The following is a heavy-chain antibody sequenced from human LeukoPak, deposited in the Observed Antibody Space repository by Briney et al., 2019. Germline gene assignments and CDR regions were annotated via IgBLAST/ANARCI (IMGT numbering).Heavy chain of an antibody. J-gene: IGHJ4*02. V-gene: IGHV1-2*06. CDR2: INPNSGGT. CDR3: ARYAYSSSFDY. D-gene: IGHD6-6*01. Sequence: ASVKVSCKASGYTFTGYYMHWVRQAPGQGLEWMGRINPNSGGTNYARKFQGRVTMTRDTSITTAYMELSRLRSDDTAVYYCARYAYSSSFDYWGQGTLLTVSS. CDR1: GYTFTGYY.